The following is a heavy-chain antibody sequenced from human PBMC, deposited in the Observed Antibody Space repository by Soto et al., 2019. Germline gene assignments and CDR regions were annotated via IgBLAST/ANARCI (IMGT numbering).Heavy chain of an antibody. D-gene: IGHD3-3*01. V-gene: IGHV4-34*01. CDR2: INHSGST. Sequence: PSETLSLTCAVYGGSFSGYYWSWIRQPPGKGLEWIGEINHSGSTNYNPSLKSRVTISVDTSKNQFSLKLSSVTAADTAVYYCARGAYYDFWSGYYTGMTDNWFDPWGQGTLVTVSP. CDR1: GGSFSGYY. J-gene: IGHJ5*02. CDR3: ARGAYYDFWSGYYTGMTDNWFDP.